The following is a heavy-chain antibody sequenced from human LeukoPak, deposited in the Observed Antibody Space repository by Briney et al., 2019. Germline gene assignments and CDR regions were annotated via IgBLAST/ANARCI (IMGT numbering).Heavy chain of an antibody. D-gene: IGHD4-23*01. CDR2: ISYDGSNK. CDR1: GFTFSSYG. V-gene: IGHV3-30*18. Sequence: GGSLRLSCAASGFTFSSYGMHWVRQAPGKGLEWVAVISYDGSNKYYADSVKGRFTISRDNSKNTLYLQMNSLRAEDTAVYYCAKDGGGNAGYRGQGTLVTVSS. J-gene: IGHJ4*02. CDR3: AKDGGGNAGY.